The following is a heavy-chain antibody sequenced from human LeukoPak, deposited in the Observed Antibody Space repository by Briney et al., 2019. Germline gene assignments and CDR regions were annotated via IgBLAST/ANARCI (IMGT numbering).Heavy chain of an antibody. CDR1: GGSFSGYY. Sequence: SETLSLTCAVYGGSFSGYYWSWIRQPPGKGLEWIGEINHSGSTHYNPSLKSRVTISVDTSKNQFSLKLSSVTAADTAVYYCARESRKGGIAARLVGSAFDIWGQGTMVTVSS. V-gene: IGHV4-34*01. J-gene: IGHJ3*02. D-gene: IGHD6-6*01. CDR2: INHSGST. CDR3: ARESRKGGIAARLVGSAFDI.